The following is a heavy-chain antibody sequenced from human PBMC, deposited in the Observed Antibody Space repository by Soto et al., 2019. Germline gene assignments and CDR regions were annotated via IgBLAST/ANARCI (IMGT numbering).Heavy chain of an antibody. CDR1: GGSVSSGSYY. CDR2: IYYSGST. D-gene: IGHD3-22*01. CDR3: ARGRVVVVEIDS. V-gene: IGHV4-61*01. J-gene: IGHJ4*02. Sequence: QVQLQESGPGLVKPSETLSLTCSVSGGSVSSGSYYWSWIRHTTGKGLEWIGYIYYSGSTNYNPSLKSRVTISVDPSKNQFSLKLSSVTAADTVVYYCARGRVVVVEIDSWGQGTLVTVSS.